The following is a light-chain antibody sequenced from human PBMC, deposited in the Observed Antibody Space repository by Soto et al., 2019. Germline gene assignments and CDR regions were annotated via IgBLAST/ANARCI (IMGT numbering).Light chain of an antibody. V-gene: IGKV3-11*01. CDR3: QQRSNWPPVT. Sequence: EIVLTQSPATLSLSPGERATLSCRASQSVSSYLAWYQQKPCQAPRLLIYDASNRATGIPARFSGSGSGTDFTLTISSLEPEDCAIYYCQQRSNWPPVTFGGGTKVEIK. CDR1: QSVSSY. J-gene: IGKJ4*01. CDR2: DAS.